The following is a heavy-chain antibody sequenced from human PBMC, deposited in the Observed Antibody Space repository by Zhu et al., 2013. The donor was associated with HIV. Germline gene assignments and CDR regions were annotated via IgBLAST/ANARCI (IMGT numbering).Heavy chain of an antibody. D-gene: IGHD6-13*01. CDR2: ISAYNGNT. Sequence: QVQLVQSGAEVKKPGASVKVSCKASGYTFTSYGISWVRQALGQGLEWMGWISAYNGNTNYAQKLQGRVTMTTDTSTSTAYMELRSLRSDDTAVYYCARDWRDSSSAEYYYYYYGMDVWGQGTTVTVSS. J-gene: IGHJ6*02. CDR3: ARDWRDSSSAEYYYYYYGMDV. V-gene: IGHV1-18*01. CDR1: GYTFTSYG.